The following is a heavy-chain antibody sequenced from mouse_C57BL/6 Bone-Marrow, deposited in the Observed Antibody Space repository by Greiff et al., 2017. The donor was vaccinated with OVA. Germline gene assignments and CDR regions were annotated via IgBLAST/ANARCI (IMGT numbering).Heavy chain of an antibody. CDR1: GFSFNTYA. CDR3: VRHGGLRRYFDV. Sequence: EVHLVESGGGLVQPKGSLKLSCAASGFSFNTYAMNWVRQAPGKGLEWVARIRSKSNNYATYYADSVKDRFTISRDDSESMLYLQMNNLKTEDTAMYYCVRHGGLRRYFDVWGTGTTVTVSS. D-gene: IGHD2-4*01. CDR2: IRSKSNNYAT. J-gene: IGHJ1*03. V-gene: IGHV10-1*01.